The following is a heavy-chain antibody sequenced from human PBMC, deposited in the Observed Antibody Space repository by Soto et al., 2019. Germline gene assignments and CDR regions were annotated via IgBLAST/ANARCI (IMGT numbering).Heavy chain of an antibody. CDR2: INHSGST. J-gene: IGHJ6*02. CDR1: GGSFSGYY. Sequence: PSETLSLTCAVYGGSFSGYYWSWIRQPPGKGLEWIGEINHSGSTNYNPSLKSRVTISVDTSKNQFSLRLTSVTAADTAVYYCAGERAQGYGMDVWGQGTTVTVSS. CDR3: AGERAQGYGMDV. V-gene: IGHV4-34*01.